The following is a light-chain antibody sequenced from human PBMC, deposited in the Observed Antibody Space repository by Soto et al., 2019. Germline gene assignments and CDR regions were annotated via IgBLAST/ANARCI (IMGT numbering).Light chain of an antibody. CDR2: EVT. Sequence: QSALTQPASVSGSPGQSITISCTGTNSDVGGYNYVTWYQQHPGKAPKLMIYEVTSRPSGVSNRFSGSKSGNTASLTISGLQAEDEADYYCSSYTSSSSTVFGGGTKLTVL. CDR1: NSDVGGYNY. CDR3: SSYTSSSSTV. V-gene: IGLV2-14*01. J-gene: IGLJ2*01.